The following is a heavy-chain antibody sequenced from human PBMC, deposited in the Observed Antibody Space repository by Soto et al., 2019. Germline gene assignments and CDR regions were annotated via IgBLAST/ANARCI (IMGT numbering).Heavy chain of an antibody. CDR3: YLFSSDFDC. V-gene: IGHV3-23*01. CDR2: IRDSGDRT. D-gene: IGHD6-19*01. Sequence: HLLESGGGLVQPGGSLRLSCAASGFSFISYAMSWVRQAPGKGLEWVSGIRDSGDRTFYADSVKGRFTISRDNSKNTLHLQMITLRAEDTAVYYCYLFSSDFDCWGQGTLVTVSS. J-gene: IGHJ4*02. CDR1: GFSFISYA.